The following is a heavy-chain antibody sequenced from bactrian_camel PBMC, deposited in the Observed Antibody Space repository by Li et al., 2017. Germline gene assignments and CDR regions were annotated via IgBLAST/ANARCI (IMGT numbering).Heavy chain of an antibody. D-gene: IGHD6*01. Sequence: VQLVESGGGSVQAGGSLQLSCTAKRDTYTTLCMGWFRQVPGKPREGVASIRDGGATTYYASSVKGRFTISQDNAKNTVYLQMNSLKPEDTAVCYCARVRGVVAVSFVDYLGQGTQVTVS. CDR3: ARVRGVVAVSFVDY. CDR1: RDTYTTLC. CDR2: IRDGGATT. V-gene: IGHV3S40*01. J-gene: IGHJ4*01.